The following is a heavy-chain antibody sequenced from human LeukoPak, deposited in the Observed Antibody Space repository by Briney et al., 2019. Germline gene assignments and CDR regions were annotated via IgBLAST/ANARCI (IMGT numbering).Heavy chain of an antibody. V-gene: IGHV3-7*01. CDR3: VRSGSYFSK. CDR1: GFIFSSHW. D-gene: IGHD1-26*01. CDR2: INLDGNDK. J-gene: IGHJ4*02. Sequence: PGGSLRLSCAASGFIFSSHWMSWVRQAPGKGLEWVANINLDGNDKNYVDSVKGRFTISRDNVKNSLYLQMNSLRAEDTAMYYCVRSGSYFSKWGQGTLVTVSS.